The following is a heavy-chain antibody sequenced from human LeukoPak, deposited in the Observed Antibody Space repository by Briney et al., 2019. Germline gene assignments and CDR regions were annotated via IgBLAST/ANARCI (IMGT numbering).Heavy chain of an antibody. V-gene: IGHV4-39*01. Sequence: SETLSLTCTVSGGSISSSSYYWGWIRQPPGKGLERIGSIYYSGSTYYNPSLKSRVTISVDTSKNQFSLKLSSVTAADTAVYYCARQWTRLGRASPWGQGTLVTVSS. CDR3: ARQWTRLGRASP. CDR1: GGSISSSSYY. J-gene: IGHJ5*02. D-gene: IGHD3-16*01. CDR2: IYYSGST.